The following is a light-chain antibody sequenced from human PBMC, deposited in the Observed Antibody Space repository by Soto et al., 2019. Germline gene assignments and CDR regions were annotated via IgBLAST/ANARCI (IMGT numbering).Light chain of an antibody. V-gene: IGKV3-20*01. J-gene: IGKJ4*01. CDR1: QSVSSSY. CDR3: QQYGSSPALT. CDR2: GAS. Sequence: EIVLTQSPGTLSLSPGERATLSCRASQSVSSSYLAWYLQKRGQAPRLLIYGASSRATGIPDRFSGSGSGTDFTLTISRLEPADFSVYYCQQYGSSPALTFGGGTKVDIK.